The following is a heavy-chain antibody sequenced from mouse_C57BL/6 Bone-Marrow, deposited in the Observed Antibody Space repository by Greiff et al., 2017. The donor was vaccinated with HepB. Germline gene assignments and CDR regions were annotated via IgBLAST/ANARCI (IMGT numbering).Heavy chain of an antibody. Sequence: QVQLKQPGAELVRPGTSVKLSCKASGYTFTSYWMHWVKQRPGQGLEWIGVIDPSDSYTNYNQKFKGKATLTVDTSSSTAYMQLSSLTSEDSAVYYCARTVDGYPDYWGQGTTLTVSS. CDR3: ARTVDGYPDY. D-gene: IGHD2-3*01. CDR2: IDPSDSYT. V-gene: IGHV1-59*01. CDR1: GYTFTSYW. J-gene: IGHJ2*01.